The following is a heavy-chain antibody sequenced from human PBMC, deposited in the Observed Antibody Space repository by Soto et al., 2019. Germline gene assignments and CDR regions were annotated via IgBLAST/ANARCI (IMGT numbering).Heavy chain of an antibody. Sequence: ASVKVSCKVSGYTLTELSMHWVRQAPGKGLEWMGGFDPEDGETIYAQKFQGRVTMTEDTSTDTAYMELSSLRSEDTAVYYCATDHHRAYYYGSGTLPYWGQGTLVTVSS. J-gene: IGHJ4*02. CDR3: ATDHHRAYYYGSGTLPY. CDR1: GYTLTELS. V-gene: IGHV1-24*01. CDR2: FDPEDGET. D-gene: IGHD3-10*01.